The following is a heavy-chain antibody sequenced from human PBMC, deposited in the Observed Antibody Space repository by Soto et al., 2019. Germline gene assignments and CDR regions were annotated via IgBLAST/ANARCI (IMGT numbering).Heavy chain of an antibody. CDR3: ARDGDYGDLLDY. D-gene: IGHD4-17*01. V-gene: IGHV3-33*01. Sequence: GGSLRLSCAASGFTFSSYGMHWVRQAPGKGLEWVAVIWYDGSNKYYADSVKGRFTISRDNSKNTLYLQMNSLRAEDTAVYYCARDGDYGDLLDYWGQGTLVTVSS. CDR1: GFTFSSYG. CDR2: IWYDGSNK. J-gene: IGHJ4*02.